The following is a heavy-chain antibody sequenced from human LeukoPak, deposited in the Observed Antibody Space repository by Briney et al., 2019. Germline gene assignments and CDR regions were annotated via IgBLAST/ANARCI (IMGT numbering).Heavy chain of an antibody. CDR1: GYTFTGYY. J-gene: IGHJ4*02. CDR2: ISAYNGNT. V-gene: IGHV1-18*04. D-gene: IGHD1-26*01. Sequence: ASVKVSCKASGYTFTGYYMHWVRQAPGQGLEWMGWISAYNGNTNYAQKLQGRVTMTTDTSTSTAYMELRSLRSDDTAVYYCARASLSGSRSFDYWGQGTLVTVSS. CDR3: ARASLSGSRSFDY.